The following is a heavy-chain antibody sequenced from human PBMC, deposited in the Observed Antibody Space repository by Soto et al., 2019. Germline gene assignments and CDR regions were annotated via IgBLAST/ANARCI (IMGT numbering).Heavy chain of an antibody. CDR1: GYTFTSYA. CDR2: INAGNGNT. V-gene: IGHV1-3*01. CDR3: ARDRYRAAAPSSYYYYGMDV. J-gene: IGHJ6*02. Sequence: ASVKVSCKASGYTFTSYAMHWVRQAPGQRLEWMGWINAGNGNTKYSQKFQGRVTITRDTSASTAYMGLSSLRSEDTAVYYCARDRYRAAAPSSYYYYGMDVWGQETTVTVSS. D-gene: IGHD6-13*01.